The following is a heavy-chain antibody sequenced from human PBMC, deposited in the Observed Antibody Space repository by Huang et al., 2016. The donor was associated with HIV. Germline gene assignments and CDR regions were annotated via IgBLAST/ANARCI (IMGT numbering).Heavy chain of an antibody. CDR3: VKERGSSRARSSFDF. Sequence: QVRLVESGGGVVQPGASLTLSCSASGFPFSAYGMDGVRQAPGKGLEWVSFIRYDGNNDYLIGSVKGRFTISRDNSNNTVYLRMNSLRPEDTAVYYCVKERGSSRARSSFDFWGQGTSVIVSS. V-gene: IGHV3-30*02. D-gene: IGHD6-13*01. CDR2: IRYDGNND. J-gene: IGHJ3*01. CDR1: GFPFSAYG.